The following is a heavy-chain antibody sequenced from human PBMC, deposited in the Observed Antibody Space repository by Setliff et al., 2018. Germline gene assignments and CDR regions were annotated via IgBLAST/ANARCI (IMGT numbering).Heavy chain of an antibody. CDR3: ARTGTYRYFDY. CDR2: IYYRGDT. D-gene: IGHD1-1*01. J-gene: IGHJ4*02. V-gene: IGHV4-39*01. Sequence: SETLSLTCTVSGASLNSGTYYWGWIRQPPGKGLEWIGRIYYRGDTYYNPSLKGRLTISVDTAQNQFSLRLTSVTAANTAVYYCARTGTYRYFDYWGQGALVTVS. CDR1: GASLNSGTYY.